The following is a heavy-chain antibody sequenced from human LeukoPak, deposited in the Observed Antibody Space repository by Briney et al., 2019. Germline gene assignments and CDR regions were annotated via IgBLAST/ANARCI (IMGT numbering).Heavy chain of an antibody. D-gene: IGHD3-10*01. J-gene: IGHJ6*02. V-gene: IGHV4-59*08. CDR2: IYYSGST. CDR3: ARHAGLYYYYYGTDV. CDR1: GGSISSYY. Sequence: SETLSLTCTVSGGSISSYYWSWIRQPPGKGLEWIGYIYYSGSTNYNPSLKSRDTISVDTSKNQFSLKLSSVTAADTAVYYCARHAGLYYYYYGTDVWGQGTTVTVSS.